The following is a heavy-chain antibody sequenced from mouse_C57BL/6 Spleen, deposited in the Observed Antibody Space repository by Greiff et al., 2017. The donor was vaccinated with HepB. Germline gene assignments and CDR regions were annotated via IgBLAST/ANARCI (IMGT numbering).Heavy chain of an antibody. V-gene: IGHV1-82*01. J-gene: IGHJ2*01. D-gene: IGHD2-4*01. Sequence: VQLQQSGPELVKPGASVKISCKASGYAFSSSWMNWVKQRPGKGLEWIGRIYPGDGDTNYNGKFKGKATLTADKSSSTAYMQLSSLTSDDSAVYFCARYYDYDVGYYFDYWGQGTTLTVSS. CDR3: ARYYDYDVGYYFDY. CDR2: IYPGDGDT. CDR1: GYAFSSSW.